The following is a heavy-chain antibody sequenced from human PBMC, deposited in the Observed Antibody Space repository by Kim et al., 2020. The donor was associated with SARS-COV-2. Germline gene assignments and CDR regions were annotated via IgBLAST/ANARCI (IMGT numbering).Heavy chain of an antibody. V-gene: IGHV2-5*01. Sequence: YNPSLKSRLTITKDTSKNQVVLTLTNMDPVDTATYYCAHRRLGYSRDFDYWGQGTLVTVSS. CDR3: AHRRLGYSRDFDY. D-gene: IGHD6-13*01. J-gene: IGHJ4*02.